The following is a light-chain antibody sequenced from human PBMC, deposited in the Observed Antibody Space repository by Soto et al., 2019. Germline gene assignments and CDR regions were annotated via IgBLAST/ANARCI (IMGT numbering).Light chain of an antibody. CDR1: QSISSW. CDR2: KAS. V-gene: IGKV1-5*03. CDR3: QQYTSYWT. J-gene: IGKJ1*01. Sequence: DIQMTQSPSTLSASVGDRVTITCRASQSISSWLAWYQQKPGKAPKLLIYKASSLESGVPSRFSGSGSGTESPLTISSLQPDDFATYYCQQYTSYWTFGQGTKVEIK.